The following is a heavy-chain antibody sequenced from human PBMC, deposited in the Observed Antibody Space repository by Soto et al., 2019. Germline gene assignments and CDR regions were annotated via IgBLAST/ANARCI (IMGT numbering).Heavy chain of an antibody. CDR2: ISGSGGST. D-gene: IGHD6-19*01. CDR1: GFTISSYA. Sequence: GGSLRLSCAASGFTISSYAMSWVRQAPGKGLEWVSAISGSGGSTYYADSVKGRFTISRDNSKNTLYLQMNSLRAEDTAVYYCEKDPGKYSSRLLGYWRQGTLVPVSS. J-gene: IGHJ4*02. CDR3: EKDPGKYSSRLLGY. V-gene: IGHV3-23*01.